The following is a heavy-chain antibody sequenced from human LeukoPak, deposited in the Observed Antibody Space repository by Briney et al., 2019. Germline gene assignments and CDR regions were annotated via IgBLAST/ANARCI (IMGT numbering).Heavy chain of an antibody. Sequence: PGGSLRLSCTTSGFTFGDYAMSWFRQAPGQGLEWVGFIANKAYGETTQYAASVSGRFTISSDDSKSIAYLQMNSLKTEDTAVYYCARAVGSGWYWDYWGQGTLVTVSS. CDR2: IANKAYGETT. CDR1: GFTFGDYA. J-gene: IGHJ4*02. V-gene: IGHV3-49*03. D-gene: IGHD6-19*01. CDR3: ARAVGSGWYWDY.